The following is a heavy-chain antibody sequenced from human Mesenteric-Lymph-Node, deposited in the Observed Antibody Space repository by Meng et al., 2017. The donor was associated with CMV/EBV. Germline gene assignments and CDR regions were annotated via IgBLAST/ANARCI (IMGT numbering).Heavy chain of an antibody. CDR2: ISSSSYI. D-gene: IGHD3-9*01. CDR1: GFTFSDYY. Sequence: GESLKISCAASGFTFSDYYMSWIRQAPGKGLEWVSSISSSSYIYYADSVKGRFTISRDNAKNSLYLQMNSLRAEDTAVYYCARESYDILTGYYPDYWGQGTLVTVSS. J-gene: IGHJ4*02. V-gene: IGHV3-69-1*01. CDR3: ARESYDILTGYYPDY.